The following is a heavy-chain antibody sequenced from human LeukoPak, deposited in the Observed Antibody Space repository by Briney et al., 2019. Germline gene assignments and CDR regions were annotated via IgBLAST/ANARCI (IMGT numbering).Heavy chain of an antibody. CDR2: INPNSGGT. J-gene: IGHJ5*02. D-gene: IGHD3-22*01. CDR1: GYTFTGYY. CDR3: ARAPTIVGDEGWFDP. Sequence: GASVKVSCKASGYTFTGYYMHWVRQAPGQELEWMGWINPNSGGTNYAQKFQGRVTMTRDTSISTAYMELSRLRSDDTAVYYCARAPTIVGDEGWFDPWGQGTLVTVSS. V-gene: IGHV1-2*02.